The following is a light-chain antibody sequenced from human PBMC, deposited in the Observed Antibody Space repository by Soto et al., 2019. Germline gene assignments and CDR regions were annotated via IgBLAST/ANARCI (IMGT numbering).Light chain of an antibody. Sequence: EIVLTQSPGTLSLSPGERATLSCRAAQTISSTYLAWYQQKGGQAPKLLIYGTSTRATGIPDRFSGSGSGTDFSLTISRLETEDVAVYYCQQYRSPALNFGGGTKGEI. CDR2: GTS. CDR1: QTISSTY. CDR3: QQYRSPALN. J-gene: IGKJ4*01. V-gene: IGKV3-20*01.